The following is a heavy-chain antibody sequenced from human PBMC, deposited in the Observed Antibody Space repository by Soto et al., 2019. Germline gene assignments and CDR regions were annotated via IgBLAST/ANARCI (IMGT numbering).Heavy chain of an antibody. Sequence: GGSLRLSCAASGFTFSSYSMNWVRQAPGKGLEWVSYISSSSTIYYADSVKGRFTISRDNAKNSLYLQMNSLRDEDTAVYYCARDRVTVATPAGDYWGQGTLVTVSS. CDR1: GFTFSSYS. J-gene: IGHJ4*02. CDR2: ISSSSTI. D-gene: IGHD4-17*01. V-gene: IGHV3-48*02. CDR3: ARDRVTVATPAGDY.